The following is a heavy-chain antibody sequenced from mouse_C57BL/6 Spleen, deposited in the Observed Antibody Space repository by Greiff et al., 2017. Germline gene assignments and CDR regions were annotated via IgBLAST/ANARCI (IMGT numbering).Heavy chain of an antibody. CDR1: GYSFTDYN. CDR3: ARAGGTYGNYVGWYFDV. CDR2: INPNYGTT. J-gene: IGHJ1*03. V-gene: IGHV1-39*01. Sequence: VQLQQSGPELVKPGASVKISCKASGYSFTDYNMNWVKQSNGKSLEWIGVINPNYGTTSYNQKFKGKATLTVDQSSSTAYMQLNSLTSEDSAVYYCARAGGTYGNYVGWYFDVWGTGTTVTVSS. D-gene: IGHD2-1*01.